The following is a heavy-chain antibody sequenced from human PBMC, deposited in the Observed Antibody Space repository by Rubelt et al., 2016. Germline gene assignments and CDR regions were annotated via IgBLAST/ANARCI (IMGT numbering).Heavy chain of an antibody. Sequence: QVQLVQSGAEVKRPGASVKVSCKASGYPFATYAMHWVRQAPGQRLEWMGWIDAGNGDPKYSINLHGRVTVNSDTSASTAYMELSSLRSEDSAVYYCARFALPAVTTAYYYYALDVWGQGTTVTVSS. CDR1: GYPFATYA. V-gene: IGHV1-3*01. J-gene: IGHJ6*02. CDR2: IDAGNGDP. CDR3: ARFALPAVTTAYYYYALDV. D-gene: IGHD4-17*01.